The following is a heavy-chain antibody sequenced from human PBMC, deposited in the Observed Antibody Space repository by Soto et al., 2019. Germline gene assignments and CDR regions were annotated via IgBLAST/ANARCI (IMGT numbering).Heavy chain of an antibody. CDR3: ARGPSYDSSGYYEDWYFDL. CDR2: ISAYNGNT. J-gene: IGHJ2*01. V-gene: IGHV1-18*01. CDR1: GYTFTSYC. D-gene: IGHD3-22*01. Sequence: ASVKVSCKASGYTFTSYCISWVRQAPGQGLEWMGWISAYNGNTNYAQKLQGRVTMTTDTSTSTAYMELRSLRSDDTAVYYCARGPSYDSSGYYEDWYFDLWGRGTLVTVSS.